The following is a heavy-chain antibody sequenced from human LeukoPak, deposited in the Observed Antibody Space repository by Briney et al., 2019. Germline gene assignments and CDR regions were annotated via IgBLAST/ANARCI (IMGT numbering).Heavy chain of an antibody. J-gene: IGHJ4*02. CDR1: GFTFSSYA. V-gene: IGHV3-30-3*01. CDR3: ARMVTYY. D-gene: IGHD5-18*01. Sequence: PGGSLRLSCAASGFTFSSYAMHWVRQAPGKGLEWVAVISYDGSNKYYADSVKGRFTISRDNSKNTLYLQMNSLRAEDTAVYYCARMVTYYWGQGTLVTVSS. CDR2: ISYDGSNK.